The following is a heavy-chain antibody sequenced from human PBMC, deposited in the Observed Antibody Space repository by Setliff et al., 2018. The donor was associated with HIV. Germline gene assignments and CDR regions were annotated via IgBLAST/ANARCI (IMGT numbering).Heavy chain of an antibody. CDR3: ARFDDSNGFDY. V-gene: IGHV3-7*01. D-gene: IGHD3-22*01. Sequence: GGSLRLSCAASGFSYSTYWMSWVRQAPGKGLEWVANIKEDESEKYYVDSVKGRFTISRDNAKNTLFLQMNSLRAEDTAVYYCARFDDSNGFDYWGQGTLVTVSS. CDR2: IKEDESEK. CDR1: GFSYSTYW. J-gene: IGHJ4*02.